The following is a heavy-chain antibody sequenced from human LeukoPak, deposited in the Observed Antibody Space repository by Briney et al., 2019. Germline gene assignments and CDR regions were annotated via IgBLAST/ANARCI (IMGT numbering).Heavy chain of an antibody. CDR3: ARDLYYGSGSYGYYYYGMDA. CDR1: GFTFSSYW. CDR2: INSDGSST. D-gene: IGHD3-10*01. V-gene: IGHV3-74*01. Sequence: GGSLRLSCAASGFTFSSYWMHWVRQAPGKGLVWVSRINSDGSSTSYADSVKGRFTISRDNAKNTLYLQMNSLRAKDTAVYYCARDLYYGSGSYGYYYYGMDAWGQGTTVTVSS. J-gene: IGHJ6*02.